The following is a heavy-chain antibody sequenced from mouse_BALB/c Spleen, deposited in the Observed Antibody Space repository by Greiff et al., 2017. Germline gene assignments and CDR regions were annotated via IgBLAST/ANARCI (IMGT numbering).Heavy chain of an antibody. CDR3: ARRGLHYYGSSYFAY. V-gene: IGHV3-2*02. J-gene: IGHJ3*01. CDR2: ISYSGST. Sequence: EVKLMESGPGLVKPSQSLSLTCTVTGYSITSDYAWNWIRQFPGNKLEWMGYISYSGSTSYNPSLKSRISITRDTSKNQFFLQLNSVTTEDTATYYCARRGLHYYGSSYFAYWGQGTLVTVSA. D-gene: IGHD1-1*01. CDR1: GYSITSDYA.